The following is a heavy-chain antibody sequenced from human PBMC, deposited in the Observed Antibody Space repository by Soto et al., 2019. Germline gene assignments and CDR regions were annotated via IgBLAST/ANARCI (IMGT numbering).Heavy chain of an antibody. D-gene: IGHD2-8*01. Sequence: TLSLTCTVSGGSVSNSNYYWGWIRQSPGKGPEWIGSVYYRGRSYSKSSVKSRVTISVDTSKNQFSLNLNSVTASDTAVYYCVSQRTSVLTQAYFDYWGPGALVTVSS. CDR3: VSQRTSVLTQAYFDY. CDR2: VYYRGRS. V-gene: IGHV4-39*01. J-gene: IGHJ4*02. CDR1: GGSVSNSNYY.